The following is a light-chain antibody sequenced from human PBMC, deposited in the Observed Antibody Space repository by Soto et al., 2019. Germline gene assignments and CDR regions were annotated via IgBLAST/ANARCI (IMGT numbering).Light chain of an antibody. CDR1: QSISSY. Sequence: DIQITQSPCTLSSSFVDRVTITCRASQSISSYLNWYQQKPGEAPTLLVYDSSTLQSGVPSRFSGSGFGAEFTLTVSSLQPEDFATYYCQQSYSNPPWTFGQGTKVDIK. J-gene: IGKJ1*01. CDR3: QQSYSNPPWT. CDR2: DSS. V-gene: IGKV1-39*01.